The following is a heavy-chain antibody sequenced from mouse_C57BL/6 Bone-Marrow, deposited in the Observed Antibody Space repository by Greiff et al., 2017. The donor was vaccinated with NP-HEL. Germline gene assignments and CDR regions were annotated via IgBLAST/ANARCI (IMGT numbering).Heavy chain of an antibody. V-gene: IGHV1-76*01. CDR3: ARGWSRRAMDY. J-gene: IGHJ4*01. CDR1: GYTFTDYY. CDR2: IYPGSGNT. D-gene: IGHD2-3*01. Sequence: QVHVKQSGAELVRPGASVKLSCKASGYTFTDYYINWVKQRPGQGLEWIARIYPGSGNTYYNEKFKGKATLTAEKSSSTAYMQLSSLTSEDSAVYFCARGWSRRAMDYWGQGTSVTVSS.